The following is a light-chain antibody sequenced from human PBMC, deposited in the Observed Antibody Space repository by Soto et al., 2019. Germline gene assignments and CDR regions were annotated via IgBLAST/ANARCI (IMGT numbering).Light chain of an antibody. Sequence: QSVLTQPPSVSGSPGQSVTISRTGTSSDVGSSNGVSWYQQPPGTAPKLMIYDVSNRPSGVPDRFSGSKSGNTASLTISGLQAEDEADYYCSSYTSSSTYVFGPATKVTVL. CDR2: DVS. J-gene: IGLJ1*01. V-gene: IGLV2-18*02. CDR3: SSYTSSSTYV. CDR1: SSDVGSSNG.